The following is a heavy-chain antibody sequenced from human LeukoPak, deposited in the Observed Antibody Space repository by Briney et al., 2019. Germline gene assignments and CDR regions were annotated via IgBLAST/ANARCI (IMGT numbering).Heavy chain of an antibody. CDR2: INSDGSST. V-gene: IGHV3-74*01. J-gene: IGHJ4*02. D-gene: IGHD3-22*01. CDR3: ARDPYDSSGYQDY. CDR1: GFTFSSYA. Sequence: GGSLRLSCAASGFTFSSYAMNWVRQAPGKGLVWVSRINSDGSSTSYADSVKGRFTISRDNAKNTLYLQMNSLRAEDTAVYYCARDPYDSSGYQDYWGQGTLVTVSS.